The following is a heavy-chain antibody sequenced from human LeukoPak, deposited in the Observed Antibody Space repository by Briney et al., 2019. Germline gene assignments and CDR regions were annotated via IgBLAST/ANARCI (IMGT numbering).Heavy chain of an antibody. CDR2: ISGSGGST. J-gene: IGHJ5*02. Sequence: GGSPRLSCAASGFTFSSYAMSWVRQAPGKGLEWVSAISGSGGSTYYADSVKGRFTISRDNSKNTRYLQMNSLRAEDTAVYYCAKYGQYSSSWYGDWFDPWGQGTLVTVSS. V-gene: IGHV3-23*01. D-gene: IGHD6-13*01. CDR3: AKYGQYSSSWYGDWFDP. CDR1: GFTFSSYA.